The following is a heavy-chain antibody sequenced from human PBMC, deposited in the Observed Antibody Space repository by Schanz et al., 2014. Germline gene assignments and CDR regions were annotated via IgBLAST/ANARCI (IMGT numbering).Heavy chain of an antibody. Sequence: QVQLVQSGPEVKKPGSSVKVSCQAFGDTFSKYNIMWVRQAPGQGLEWMGRINPNSGGTNYAQKLQARVTMTRDTSTSTAYMELRRLRSDDTAVYYCARGGTRGFGMDVCGQGTTVTVAS. CDR1: GDTFSKYN. V-gene: IGHV1-2*02. CDR3: ARGGTRGFGMDV. D-gene: IGHD3-16*01. CDR2: INPNSGGT. J-gene: IGHJ6*02.